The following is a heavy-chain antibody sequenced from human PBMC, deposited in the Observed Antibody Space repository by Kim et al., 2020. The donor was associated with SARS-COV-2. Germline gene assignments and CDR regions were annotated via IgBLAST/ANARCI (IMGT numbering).Heavy chain of an antibody. CDR3: AKDMRHERGWTTWYYYYGMDV. CDR2: ISGSGGST. J-gene: IGHJ6*02. Sequence: GGSLRLSCAASGFTFSSYAMSWVRQAPGKGLEWVSAISGSGGSTYYADSVKGRFTISRDNSKNTLYLQMNSLRAEDTAVYYCAKDMRHERGWTTWYYYYGMDVWGQGTTVTVSS. D-gene: IGHD6-19*01. V-gene: IGHV3-23*01. CDR1: GFTFSSYA.